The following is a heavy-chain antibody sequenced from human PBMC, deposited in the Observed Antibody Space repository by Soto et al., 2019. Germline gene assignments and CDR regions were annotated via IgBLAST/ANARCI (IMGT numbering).Heavy chain of an antibody. CDR1: GDAIYIGGYY. Sequence: SETLSLTCTVSGDAIYIGGYYWTWIRQHPGKGLEWIGYIYHTGKTYYNPSLESRVTMSVDTSKNQFSLKLASVTAADTAVYYCAREGSSTANWIDPWGQGTLVTVSS. V-gene: IGHV4-31*03. CDR3: AREGSSTANWIDP. CDR2: IYHTGKT. D-gene: IGHD2-2*01. J-gene: IGHJ5*02.